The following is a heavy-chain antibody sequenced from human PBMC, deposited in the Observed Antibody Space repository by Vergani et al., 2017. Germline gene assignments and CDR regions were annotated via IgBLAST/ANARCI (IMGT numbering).Heavy chain of an antibody. D-gene: IGHD3-22*01. V-gene: IGHV3-30*02. J-gene: IGHJ4*02. CDR2: IRYDESNE. Sequence: QLQLVESGGGVVQTGGSLRLSCAASGFTFSVFGMHRVRQAPGKGQEWMAFIRYDESNEYYADSVKGRFTISRDNSKNTLYLQMNSLRPEDTAIYSCVKDPATGYFESSGYYYFDYWGQGTQVTVSS. CDR1: GFTFSVFG. CDR3: VKDPATGYFESSGYYYFDY.